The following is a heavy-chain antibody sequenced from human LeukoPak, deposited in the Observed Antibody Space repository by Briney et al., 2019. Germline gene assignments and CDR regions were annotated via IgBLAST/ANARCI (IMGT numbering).Heavy chain of an antibody. CDR2: ISSSSSYI. D-gene: IGHD6-6*01. J-gene: IGHJ4*02. Sequence: NPGGSLRLSCAASGFTFSSYSMNWVRQAPGKGLEWVSSISSSSSYIYYAGSVKGRFTISRDNAKNSLYLQMNSLRAEDTAVYYCARERAARPQYYFDYWGQGTLVTVSS. CDR1: GFTFSSYS. CDR3: ARERAARPQYYFDY. V-gene: IGHV3-21*01.